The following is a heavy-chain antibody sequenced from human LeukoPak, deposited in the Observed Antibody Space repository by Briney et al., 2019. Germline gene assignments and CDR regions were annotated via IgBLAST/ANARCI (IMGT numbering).Heavy chain of an antibody. J-gene: IGHJ4*02. CDR3: ARDQEAFDY. CDR2: IYPRDGST. CDR1: GYSFTINY. Sequence: ASVTVSCTASGYSFTINYIHWVRQAPGQGLEWMGMIYPRDGSTSYAQKFQGRVTVTRDTSTSTVHMELSGLRSEDTAVYYCARDQEAFDYWGQGTLVTVSS. V-gene: IGHV1-46*01.